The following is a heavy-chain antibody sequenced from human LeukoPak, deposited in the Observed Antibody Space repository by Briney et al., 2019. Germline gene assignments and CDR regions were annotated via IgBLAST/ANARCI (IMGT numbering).Heavy chain of an antibody. V-gene: IGHV3-23*01. Sequence: GGSLRLSCAASGFTFSSYAMSWVRQAPGKGLEWASAISGSGGSTYYADSVKGRFTISRDNSKNTLYLQMNSLRAEDTAVYYCAKTLDSSGYYYYEKVQYFDYWGQGTLVTVSS. CDR1: GFTFSSYA. D-gene: IGHD3-22*01. CDR3: AKTLDSSGYYYYEKVQYFDY. CDR2: ISGSGGST. J-gene: IGHJ4*02.